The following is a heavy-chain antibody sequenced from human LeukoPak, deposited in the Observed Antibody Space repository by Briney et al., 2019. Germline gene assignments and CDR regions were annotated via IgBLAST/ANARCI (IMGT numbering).Heavy chain of an antibody. J-gene: IGHJ6*02. Sequence: SQTLFLTCTVSGGSISSGGHYWSWIRQRPGKGLEWIGYINYSGSTYYNPSLKSRVSISLDTSQNHFSLRLSSVTAADTAVYYCARDEAIFGAGYYYGMDVWGQGTTVTVSS. V-gene: IGHV4-31*03. CDR3: ARDEAIFGAGYYYGMDV. CDR1: GGSISSGGHY. CDR2: INYSGST. D-gene: IGHD3-3*01.